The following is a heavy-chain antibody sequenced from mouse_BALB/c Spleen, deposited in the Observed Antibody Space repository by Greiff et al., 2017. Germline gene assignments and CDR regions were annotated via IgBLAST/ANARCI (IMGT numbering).Heavy chain of an antibody. Sequence: VQLQQSGPGLVAPSQSLSITCTVSGFSLTSYGVHWVRQPPGKGLEWLGVIWAGGSTNYNSALMSRLSISKDNSKSQVFLKMNSLQTDDTAMYYCARGYYRYWYFDVWGAGTTVTVSS. J-gene: IGHJ1*01. CDR3: ARGYYRYWYFDV. CDR1: GFSLTSYG. CDR2: IWAGGST. V-gene: IGHV2-9*02. D-gene: IGHD2-12*01.